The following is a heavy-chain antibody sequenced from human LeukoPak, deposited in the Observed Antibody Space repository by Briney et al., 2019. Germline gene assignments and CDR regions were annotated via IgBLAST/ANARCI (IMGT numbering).Heavy chain of an antibody. Sequence: GGSLRLSCAASGFTVSSNYMSWVRQAPGKGLEWVSVIYSSGSTYYADSVKGRFTISRDNSKNTLHLQMNTLRAEDTAVYYCAKDWDVYYDYVWGSYGHDYWGQGTLVTVSS. CDR3: AKDWDVYYDYVWGSYGHDY. V-gene: IGHV3-53*01. CDR2: IYSSGST. J-gene: IGHJ4*02. D-gene: IGHD3-16*01. CDR1: GFTVSSNY.